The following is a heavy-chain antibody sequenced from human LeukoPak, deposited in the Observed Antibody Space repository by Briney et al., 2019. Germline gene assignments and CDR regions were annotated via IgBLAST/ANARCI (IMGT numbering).Heavy chain of an antibody. CDR2: LGGSGINT. CDR3: ARKDSSGWYAWYFDL. Sequence: GGSLRLSCAASGFTFSNYAMSWVRQAPGKGLEWVSALGGSGINTYYADSVKGRFTISRDNSKNTLYLQMNSLGAEDTAVYYCARKDSSGWYAWYFDLWGRGTLVTVSS. D-gene: IGHD6-19*01. V-gene: IGHV3-23*01. J-gene: IGHJ2*01. CDR1: GFTFSNYA.